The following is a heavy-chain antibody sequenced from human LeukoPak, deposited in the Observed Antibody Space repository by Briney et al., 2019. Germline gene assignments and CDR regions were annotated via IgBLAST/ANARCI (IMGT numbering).Heavy chain of an antibody. CDR3: ARDKSDDFWSGYYPFDY. CDR1: GGTFSSYA. V-gene: IGHV1-69*13. Sequence: SVKVSCKASGGTFSSYAISWVRQAPGQGLEWMGGIIPIFGTANYAQKFQGRVTITADESTSTAYTELSSLRSEDTAVYYCARDKSDDFWSGYYPFDYWGQGTLVTVSS. CDR2: IIPIFGTA. D-gene: IGHD3-3*01. J-gene: IGHJ4*02.